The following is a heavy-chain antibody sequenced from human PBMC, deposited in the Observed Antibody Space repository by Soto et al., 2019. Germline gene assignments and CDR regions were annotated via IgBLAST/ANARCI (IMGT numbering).Heavy chain of an antibody. Sequence: ASVKVSCKASGYSFATYGFSWVRQAPGQGLECVGWISAHNGDTHYSQKFQGRVTLTTDTSTNTGYMELRSLTSDDTAVYFCATEPIYYNDGSGYYPLGHWGQ. V-gene: IGHV1-18*04. CDR3: ATEPIYYNDGSGYYPLGH. CDR2: ISAHNGDT. CDR1: GYSFATYG. D-gene: IGHD3-22*01. J-gene: IGHJ4*01.